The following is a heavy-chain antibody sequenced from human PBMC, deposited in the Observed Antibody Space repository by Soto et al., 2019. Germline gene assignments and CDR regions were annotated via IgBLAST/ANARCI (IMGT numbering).Heavy chain of an antibody. J-gene: IGHJ6*02. Sequence: QVQLQQWGAGLLKPSETLSLTCAVYGGSFSGYYWSWIRQPPGKGLEWIGEINHSGSTNYHPSLKSKATTAEDPHNNQSSPSRSSVTAADPAVYCCASGVLVRLTCPYCAPGMDVWGQGTTVTVSS. V-gene: IGHV4-34*01. CDR3: ASGVLVRLTCPYCAPGMDV. CDR1: GGSFSGYY. D-gene: IGHD3-3*01. CDR2: INHSGST.